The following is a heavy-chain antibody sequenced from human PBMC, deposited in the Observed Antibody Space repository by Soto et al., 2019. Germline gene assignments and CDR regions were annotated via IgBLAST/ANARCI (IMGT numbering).Heavy chain of an antibody. V-gene: IGHV4-34*01. CDR1: GGSFSGYY. D-gene: IGHD5-12*01. Sequence: QVQLQQWGAGLLKPSETLSLTCAVYGGSFSGYYWSWIRQPPGKGLEWIGEINHSGSTNYNPSLKSRVTISVDTSKNQFSLKLSSVTAADTAVYYCARVSRLGWLRHTPYDYWGQGTLVTVSS. J-gene: IGHJ4*02. CDR2: INHSGST. CDR3: ARVSRLGWLRHTPYDY.